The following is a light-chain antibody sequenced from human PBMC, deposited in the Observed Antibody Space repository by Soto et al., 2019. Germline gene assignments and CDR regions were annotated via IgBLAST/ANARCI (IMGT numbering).Light chain of an antibody. CDR2: DVS. CDR1: SSDVGGYNY. V-gene: IGLV2-14*01. CDR3: ISYTSSSTLLV. Sequence: QSALTQPASVSGSPGQSITISCTGTSSDVGGYNYVSWYQQHPGKAPKLMIYDVSNRPSGVSNRFSGSKSGKTASLTISGLQAEVEADYYCISYTSSSTLLVFGGGTKLTVL. J-gene: IGLJ2*01.